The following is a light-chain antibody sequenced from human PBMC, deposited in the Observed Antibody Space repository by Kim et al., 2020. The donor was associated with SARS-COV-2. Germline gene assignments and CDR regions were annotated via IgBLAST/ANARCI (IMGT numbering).Light chain of an antibody. CDR3: IQALQTPT. CDR2: LSS. V-gene: IGKV2-28*01. Sequence: DIVMTQSPLSLPVTPGEPASISCRSNQSLLHIDGYSYLDWYLQKPGQSPQLLFYLSSDRAPGVPDRFSGSGSGTDFTLKISRVEAEDVGMYYCIQALQTPTFGQGTRLEIK. CDR1: QSLLHIDGYSY. J-gene: IGKJ5*01.